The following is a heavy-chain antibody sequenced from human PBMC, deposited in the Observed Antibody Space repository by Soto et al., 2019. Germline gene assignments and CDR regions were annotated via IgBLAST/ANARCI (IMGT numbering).Heavy chain of an antibody. CDR3: ARGSVRYDGSGSITDYYYYGMDV. V-gene: IGHV1-8*01. CDR2: MNPNSGNT. D-gene: IGHD3-10*01. CDR1: GYTFTSYD. J-gene: IGHJ6*02. Sequence: ASVKVSCKASGYTFTSYDINWVRQATGQGLEWMGWMNPNSGNTGYAQKFQGRVTMTRNTSISTAYMELSSLRSEDTAVYYCARGSVRYDGSGSITDYYYYGMDVWGQGTTVTVSS.